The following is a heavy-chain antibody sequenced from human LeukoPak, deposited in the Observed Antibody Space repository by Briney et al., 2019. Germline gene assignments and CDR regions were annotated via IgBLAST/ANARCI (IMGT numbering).Heavy chain of an antibody. Sequence: PGGSLRLSCAASGFTFSSYGMHWVRQAPGKGLEWVAVISYDGSNKYYADSVKGRFTISRDNSKNTLYLQMNSLRAEDTAVYYCAKAPGYSSSFDYWGQGTLVTVSS. CDR3: AKAPGYSSSFDY. D-gene: IGHD6-13*01. CDR1: GFTFSSYG. J-gene: IGHJ4*02. CDR2: ISYDGSNK. V-gene: IGHV3-30*18.